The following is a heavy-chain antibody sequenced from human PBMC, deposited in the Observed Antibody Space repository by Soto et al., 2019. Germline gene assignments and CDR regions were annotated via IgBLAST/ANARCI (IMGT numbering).Heavy chain of an antibody. J-gene: IGHJ4*02. CDR3: ARADCSGGSCYSPLTGDRGWLDY. Sequence: QVQLQQWGAGLLKPSETLSLTCAVYGGSFSGYYWSWIRQPPGKGLEWIGEINHSGSTNYNPSLKSRVTISGDTSKNQFSLKLSSVTAADTAVYYCARADCSGGSCYSPLTGDRGWLDYWGQGTLVTVSS. CDR1: GGSFSGYY. CDR2: INHSGST. V-gene: IGHV4-34*01. D-gene: IGHD2-15*01.